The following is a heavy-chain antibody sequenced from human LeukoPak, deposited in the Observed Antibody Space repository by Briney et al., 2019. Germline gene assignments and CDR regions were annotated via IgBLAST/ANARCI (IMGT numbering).Heavy chain of an antibody. D-gene: IGHD1-1*01. Sequence: GESLKISCKGSGYSFTSYWIGWVRQMPGKGLEWMGIIYPGDSDTRYSPSFQGQVTISADKSISTAYLQRSSPKASDTAMYYCASHYFGGKLEPHSPFDYWGQGTLVTVSS. CDR2: IYPGDSDT. J-gene: IGHJ4*02. CDR1: GYSFTSYW. CDR3: ASHYFGGKLEPHSPFDY. V-gene: IGHV5-51*01.